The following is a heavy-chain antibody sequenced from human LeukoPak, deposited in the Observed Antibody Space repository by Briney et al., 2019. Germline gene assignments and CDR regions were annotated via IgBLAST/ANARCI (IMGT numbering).Heavy chain of an antibody. D-gene: IGHD3-22*01. CDR1: GFSFSSYW. V-gene: IGHV3-74*01. CDR2: INSNENTT. CDR3: ARDLGQYYDTSDNWFDP. J-gene: IGHJ5*02. Sequence: GGSLRLSSAASGFSFSSYWMHWVRQAPGKGLVWVSHINSNENTTTYADSVKGRFTISRDNSKNTLYLQMNSLRAEDTAVHYCARDLGQYYDTSDNWFDPWGQGTLVTVSS.